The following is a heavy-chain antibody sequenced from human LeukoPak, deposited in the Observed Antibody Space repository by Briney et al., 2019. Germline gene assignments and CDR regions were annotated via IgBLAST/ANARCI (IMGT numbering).Heavy chain of an antibody. Sequence: ASVEVSCKASGYTFTGYYMHWVRQAPGQGLEWMGWINPNSGGTNYAQKFQGRVIMTRDSSISTAYLELNRLTSDDTAIYYCARLNGDYRRFDTWGQGTLVTVSS. CDR3: ARLNGDYRRFDT. CDR2: INPNSGGT. D-gene: IGHD4-17*01. J-gene: IGHJ5*02. V-gene: IGHV1-2*02. CDR1: GYTFTGYY.